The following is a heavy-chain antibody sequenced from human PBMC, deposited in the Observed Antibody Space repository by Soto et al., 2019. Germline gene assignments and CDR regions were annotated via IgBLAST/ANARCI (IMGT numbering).Heavy chain of an antibody. Sequence: WGSLRLSCSAAWVTVSSNYMSWVPQAAGKGLEGVSVIYSGGSTYYADSVKGRFTISRDNSKNTLYLQMNSLRAEDTAVYYCASSGYSYGPFDYWGQGTLVTVSS. D-gene: IGHD5-18*01. CDR2: IYSGGST. J-gene: IGHJ4*02. V-gene: IGHV3-53*01. CDR1: WVTVSSNY. CDR3: ASSGYSYGPFDY.